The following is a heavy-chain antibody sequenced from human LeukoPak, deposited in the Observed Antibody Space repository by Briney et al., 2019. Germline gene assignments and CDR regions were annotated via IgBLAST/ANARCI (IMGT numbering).Heavy chain of an antibody. CDR3: ARNRYSSSSGGDY. CDR2: ISPSGDVT. Sequence: GGSLRLSCEASGLTIRSYGMNWVRQASGKGLEWISYISPSGDVTYYADSVKGRFTISRDNAKNSLYLQMNSLRAEDTAVYYCARNRYSSSSGGDYWGQGTLVTVSS. V-gene: IGHV3-48*01. D-gene: IGHD6-6*01. J-gene: IGHJ4*02. CDR1: GLTIRSYG.